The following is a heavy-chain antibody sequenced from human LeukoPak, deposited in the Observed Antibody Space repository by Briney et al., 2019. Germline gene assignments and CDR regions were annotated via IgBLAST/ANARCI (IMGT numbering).Heavy chain of an antibody. D-gene: IGHD2-8*01. CDR3: AREGMAPYYYYYMDV. CDR1: GFTFSSYS. J-gene: IGHJ6*03. CDR2: ISSSSSYI. Sequence: PGGSLRLSCAASGFTFSSYSMNWVRQAPGKGLEWVSSISSSSSYIYYADSVKGRFTISRDNAKDSLYLQMNSLRAEDTAVYYCAREGMAPYYYYYMDVWGKGTTVTVSS. V-gene: IGHV3-21*01.